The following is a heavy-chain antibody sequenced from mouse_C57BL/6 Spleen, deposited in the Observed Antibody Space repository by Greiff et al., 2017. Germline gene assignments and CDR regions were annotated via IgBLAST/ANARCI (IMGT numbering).Heavy chain of an antibody. J-gene: IGHJ2*01. CDR3: AREDGYYGCSAFDD. CDR2: IYPGDGDT. CDR1: GYAFTSYW. Sequence: QVQLQQSGAELVKPGASVKISCKASGYAFTSYWMNWVKQRPGQGLEWIGQIYPGDGDTNYNRKFKGKATLTVDKSSSTAYMQLSSLTSEDSAVYFCAREDGYYGCSAFDDWGKGTTLTVSS. V-gene: IGHV1-80*01. D-gene: IGHD1-1*01.